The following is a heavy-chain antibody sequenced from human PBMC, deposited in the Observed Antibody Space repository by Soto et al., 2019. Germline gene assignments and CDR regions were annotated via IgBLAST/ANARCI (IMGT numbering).Heavy chain of an antibody. CDR2: VYATGTT. D-gene: IGHD3-10*01. CDR3: VRDGSKTLRDWFDP. CDR1: GGSISKFY. V-gene: IGHV4-4*07. Sequence: SETLSLTCSVSGGSISKFYWSWIRKTAGKGLEWMGRVYATGTTDYNPSLRGRVAMSVDISRKTFSLRLTSVTAADTGMYYCVRDGSKTLRDWFDPWGQGKLVTVSS. J-gene: IGHJ5*02.